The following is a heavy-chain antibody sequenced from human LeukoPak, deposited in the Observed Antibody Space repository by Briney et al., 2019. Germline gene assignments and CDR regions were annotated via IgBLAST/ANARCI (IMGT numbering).Heavy chain of an antibody. Sequence: GGSLRLSCAASGFTFDDYAMHWVRQAPGKGLEWVGRTRKKTNSYTTEYAASVKGRFTISRDDSRNSLYLQMDSLKAEDTAVYFCTRVVLVGTTYSYFDYWGQGTLVTVSS. CDR1: GFTFDDYA. V-gene: IGHV3-72*01. J-gene: IGHJ4*02. D-gene: IGHD1-26*01. CDR2: TRKKTNSYTT. CDR3: TRVVLVGTTYSYFDY.